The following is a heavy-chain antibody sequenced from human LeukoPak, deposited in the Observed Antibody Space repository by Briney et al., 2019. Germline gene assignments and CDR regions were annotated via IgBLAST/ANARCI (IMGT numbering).Heavy chain of an antibody. Sequence: GGSLRLSCAASGFTFSTFGMSWVHQAPGKGLDWVSSIIISGGNRYYADSVKGRFTISRDNSKNTLFLQMNSLKAEDTGIYYCAKNRGSTWFSPLDSWGQGTLVTVSS. J-gene: IGHJ4*02. D-gene: IGHD6-13*01. CDR3: AKNRGSTWFSPLDS. V-gene: IGHV3-23*01. CDR1: GFTFSTFG. CDR2: IIISGGNR.